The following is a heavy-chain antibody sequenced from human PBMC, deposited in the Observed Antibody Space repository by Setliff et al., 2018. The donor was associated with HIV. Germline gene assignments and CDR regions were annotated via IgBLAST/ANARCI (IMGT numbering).Heavy chain of an antibody. CDR1: GYTFTSYG. J-gene: IGHJ3*02. D-gene: IGHD5-18*01. V-gene: IGHV1-18*01. Sequence: ASVKVSCKASGYTFTSYGISWVRQAPGQGLEWMGWISTYNGNTNYAQKLQGRVTMTTDTSTTTAYMELRSLKSDDTAIYFRARGKRWDTAMGDAFDIWGQGTMVTVSS. CDR2: ISTYNGNT. CDR3: ARGKRWDTAMGDAFDI.